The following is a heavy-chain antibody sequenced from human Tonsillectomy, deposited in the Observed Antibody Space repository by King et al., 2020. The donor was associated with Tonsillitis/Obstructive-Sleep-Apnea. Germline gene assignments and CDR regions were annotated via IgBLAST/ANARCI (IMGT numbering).Heavy chain of an antibody. CDR2: ISGSSRYI. CDR1: GFTFSNYS. J-gene: IGHJ3*02. Sequence: VQLVESGGGLVKPGGSLRLSCAASGFTFSNYSMNWVRQAPGKGLEWVSSISGSSRYIYYRDSVKGRFTISRDNAKNSRYLQMNSLRAEDTAVYYCARYSSPVEWLLFDAFDIWGQGTMVTV. CDR3: ARYSSPVEWLLFDAFDI. V-gene: IGHV3-21*01. D-gene: IGHD3-3*01.